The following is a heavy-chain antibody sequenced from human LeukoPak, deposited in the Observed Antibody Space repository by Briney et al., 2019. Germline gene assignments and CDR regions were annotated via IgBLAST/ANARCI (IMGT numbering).Heavy chain of an antibody. CDR1: GYTLTELS. Sequence: LWASVKVSCKVSGYTLTELSMHWVRQAPGKGLEWMGGFDPEDGETIYAQKFQGRVTMTEDTSTDTAYMELSSLRSEDTAVYYCATDSGYSCGSFDYWGQGTLVTVSS. CDR3: ATDSGYSCGSFDY. V-gene: IGHV1-24*01. D-gene: IGHD5-18*01. J-gene: IGHJ4*02. CDR2: FDPEDGET.